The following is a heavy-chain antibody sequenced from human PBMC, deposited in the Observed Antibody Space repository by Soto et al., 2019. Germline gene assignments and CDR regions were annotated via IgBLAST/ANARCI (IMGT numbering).Heavy chain of an antibody. CDR2: IYYSGST. J-gene: IGHJ4*02. D-gene: IGHD2-21*01. V-gene: IGHV4-39*01. CDR1: GDSVRSSSYY. Sequence: PSETLSLTCTGSGDSVRSSSYYWGWVRQPPGKGLEWIGSIYYSGSTYNNPSLKSRVAMSVDTSKNQFSLKLNSVTAADTAVYYCARVGVNCVYSACQRALLDYWARRTLVTVSA. CDR3: ARVGVNCVYSACQRALLDY.